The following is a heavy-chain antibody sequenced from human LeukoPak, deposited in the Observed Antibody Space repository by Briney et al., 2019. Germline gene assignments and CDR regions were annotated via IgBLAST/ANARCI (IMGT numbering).Heavy chain of an antibody. V-gene: IGHV4-38-2*02. CDR1: GYSISSGYY. D-gene: IGHD3-10*01. CDR2: IYHSGST. J-gene: IGHJ5*02. Sequence: PSETLSLTCTVSGYSISSGYYWGWIRQPPGKGLEWIGSIYHSGSTYYNPSLKSRVTISVDTSKNQFSLKLSSVTAADTAVYYCVRVAQWFGELTDYNWFDPWGQGTLVTVSS. CDR3: VRVAQWFGELTDYNWFDP.